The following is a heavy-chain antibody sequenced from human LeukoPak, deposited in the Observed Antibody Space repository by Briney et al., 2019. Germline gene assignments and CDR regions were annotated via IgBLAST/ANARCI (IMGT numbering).Heavy chain of an antibody. CDR1: GYTFTSYD. D-gene: IGHD3-22*01. J-gene: IGHJ4*02. Sequence: ASVKVSCKASGYTFTSYDINWVRQAPGQGLEWMGWMNPNSGNTGYAQKFQGRVTMTRNTSISTAYMELSSLRSEDTAVYYCARGAFGTLGITMIVAEYWGQGTLVTVSS. CDR2: MNPNSGNT. CDR3: ARGAFGTLGITMIVAEY. V-gene: IGHV1-8*01.